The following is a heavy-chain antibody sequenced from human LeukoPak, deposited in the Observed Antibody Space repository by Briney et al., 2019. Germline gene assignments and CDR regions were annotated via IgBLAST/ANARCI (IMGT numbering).Heavy chain of an antibody. Sequence: PSETLSLTCTVSGGSISSYYWSWIRQPPGKGLEWIGYIYYSGSTNYNPSLKSRVTISVDTSKNQFSLKLSSVTAADTAVYYCARLPSRKGYSGYSDRRNFDYWGQGTLVTVSS. J-gene: IGHJ4*02. CDR1: GGSISSYY. V-gene: IGHV4-59*12. D-gene: IGHD5-12*01. CDR3: ARLPSRKGYSGYSDRRNFDY. CDR2: IYYSGST.